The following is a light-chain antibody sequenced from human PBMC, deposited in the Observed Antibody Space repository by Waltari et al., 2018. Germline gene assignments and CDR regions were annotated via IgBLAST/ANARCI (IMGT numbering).Light chain of an antibody. CDR2: SAS. Sequence: AIRLTQSPSSLSASKGDRVTSTCRATQDVGSYLAWYKQTPGRAPNLLIYSASTLHTGVPSRFIGDGSRTNFSLTISCLQSDDFGTYFCQQYHTFPPTFGGGTKVEIK. CDR1: QDVGSY. CDR3: QQYHTFPPT. J-gene: IGKJ4*01. V-gene: IGKV1-8*01.